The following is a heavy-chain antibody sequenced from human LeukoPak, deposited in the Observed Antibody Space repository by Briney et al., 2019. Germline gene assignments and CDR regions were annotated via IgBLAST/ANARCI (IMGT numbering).Heavy chain of an antibody. CDR2: INAGNGNT. D-gene: IGHD6-13*01. Sequence: ASVKVSCKASGYTFTSYAMHWVRQAPGQRLEWMGWINAGNGNTKYSQKFQGRVTITRDTSASTAYTELSSLRSEDTAVYYCARVASSSWYFYWGQGTLVTVSS. J-gene: IGHJ4*02. CDR3: ARVASSSWYFY. CDR1: GYTFTSYA. V-gene: IGHV1-3*01.